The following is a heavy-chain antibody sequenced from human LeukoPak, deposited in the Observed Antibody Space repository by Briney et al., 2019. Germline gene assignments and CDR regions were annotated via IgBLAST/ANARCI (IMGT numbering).Heavy chain of an antibody. D-gene: IGHD6-13*01. V-gene: IGHV4-34*01. CDR3: ARGIAAAGWLPYYYYGMDV. Sequence: SETLSLTCAVYGGSFSGYYWSWIRQPPGKGLEWIGEINHSGSTNYNPSLKSRVAISVDTSKNQFSLKLSSVTAADTAVYYCARGIAAAGWLPYYYYGMDVWGQGTTVTVSS. CDR2: INHSGST. CDR1: GGSFSGYY. J-gene: IGHJ6*02.